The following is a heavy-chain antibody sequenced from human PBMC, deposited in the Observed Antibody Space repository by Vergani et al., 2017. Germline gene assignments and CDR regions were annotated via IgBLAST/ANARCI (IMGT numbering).Heavy chain of an antibody. V-gene: IGHV4-4*03. CDR2: ICHTEDT. D-gene: IGHD3-16*01. CDR1: GDSIGSNNC. CDR3: ATIVYRRWGYYFVY. J-gene: IGHJ4*02. Sequence: QVQLQESGPGLVKPPGTLSLTCAVSGDSIGSNNCWTWVRQPPGKGLEWIGEICHTEDTKYSPSLKSRVTVSVDESSNLFSLRLNSVTAADTAVYYCATIVYRRWGYYFVYWGQGILVTVSS.